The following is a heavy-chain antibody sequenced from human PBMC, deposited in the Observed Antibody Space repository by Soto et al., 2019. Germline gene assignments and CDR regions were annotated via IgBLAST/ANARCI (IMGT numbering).Heavy chain of an antibody. J-gene: IGHJ6*02. CDR1: GGSISIYY. CDR3: ARGAYYYGSGDYYYYYYGMDV. Sequence: PSETLSLTCTVSGGSISIYYWSWIRQPPGKGLEWIGYIYYSGSTNYNPSLKSRVTISVDKSKNQFSLKLSSVTAADTDVYYCARGAYYYGSGDYYYYYYGMDVWGQGTTVTVSS. D-gene: IGHD3-10*01. CDR2: IYYSGST. V-gene: IGHV4-59*01.